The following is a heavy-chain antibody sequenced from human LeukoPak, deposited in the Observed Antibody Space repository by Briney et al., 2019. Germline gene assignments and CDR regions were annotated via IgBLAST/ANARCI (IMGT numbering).Heavy chain of an antibody. V-gene: IGHV3-30*02. J-gene: IGHJ4*02. CDR1: GFTFSSYG. CDR3: AKDRGYQLQHFDY. Sequence: AGGSLRLSCAASGFTFSSYGMHWVRQAPGKGLEWVAFIRYDGSNKYYADSVKGRFTISRDNSKNKVYMQMSSLSPDDTAVYYCAKDRGYQLQHFDYWGQGTLVTVSS. CDR2: IRYDGSNK. D-gene: IGHD2-2*01.